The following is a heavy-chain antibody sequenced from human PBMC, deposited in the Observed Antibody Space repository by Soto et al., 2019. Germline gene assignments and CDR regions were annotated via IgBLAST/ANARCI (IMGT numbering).Heavy chain of an antibody. J-gene: IGHJ5*02. V-gene: IGHV4-31*03. CDR3: ARNPAGYYDSSGYYSPPHRWFDP. Sequence: TLSLTCTVSGGSISSGGYYWSWIRQHPGKGLEWIGYIYYSGSTYYNPSLKSRVTISVDTSKNQFSLKLSSVTAADTAVYYCARNPAGYYDSSGYYSPPHRWFDPWGQGTLVTAPQ. D-gene: IGHD3-22*01. CDR2: IYYSGST. CDR1: GGSISSGGYY.